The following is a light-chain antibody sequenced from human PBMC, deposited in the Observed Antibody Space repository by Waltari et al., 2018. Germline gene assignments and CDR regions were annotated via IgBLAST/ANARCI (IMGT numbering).Light chain of an antibody. J-gene: IGLJ2*01. Sequence: QSPLTQPASVSGFPGPSITISCTGTGFHIGAYQSVSWYQQHPGEAPKLFIYDVSSLPSGVSDRFSGSKSGNTASLTISGLQTEDEGDYYCSSYTGSSTLIFGGGTKVTVL. V-gene: IGLV2-14*03. CDR2: DVS. CDR1: GFHIGAYQS. CDR3: SSYTGSSTLI.